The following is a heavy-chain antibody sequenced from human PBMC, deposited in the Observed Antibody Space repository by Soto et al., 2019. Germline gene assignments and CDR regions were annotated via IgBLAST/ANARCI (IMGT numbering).Heavy chain of an antibody. J-gene: IGHJ5*02. CDR2: IYYSGST. V-gene: IGHV4-59*01. CDR1: GGSISSYY. D-gene: IGHD3-3*01. CDR3: ARQEDYDFWSGHPNWFDP. Sequence: SSEALSLSCTVSGGSISSYYWSWIRQPPGKGLEWIGYIYYSGSTNYNPSLKSRVTISVDTSKNQFSLKLSSVTAADTAVYYCARQEDYDFWSGHPNWFDPWGQGTLVTVSS.